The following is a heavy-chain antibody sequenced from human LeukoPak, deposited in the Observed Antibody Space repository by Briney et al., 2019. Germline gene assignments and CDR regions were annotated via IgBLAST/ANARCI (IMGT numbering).Heavy chain of an antibody. CDR2: IYYSGTT. J-gene: IGHJ3*02. Sequence: PSGTLSLTCTVSGGSISSYYWSWIRQAPGKGLEWIGYIYYSGTTSYNPSLKSRVTILVDTSKNQFSLKLSSVTAADTAVYYCARHERDASLDHALDIWGQGTMVTVSS. D-gene: IGHD5-24*01. CDR3: ARHERDASLDHALDI. V-gene: IGHV4-59*08. CDR1: GGSISSYY.